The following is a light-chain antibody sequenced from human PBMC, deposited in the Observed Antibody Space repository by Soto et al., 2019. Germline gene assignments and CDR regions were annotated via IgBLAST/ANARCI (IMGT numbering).Light chain of an antibody. CDR1: QSVSSN. J-gene: IGKJ2*01. Sequence: EIVMTQSPATLSLSPGERATLSCRASQSVSSNLAWYQQKPGQAPRLLIYVASTRATGIPARFSGSGSGTEFTLTISSLQSEDFAVYYCQQYNNWPPLTFGQGTKLEIK. CDR3: QQYNNWPPLT. V-gene: IGKV3-15*01. CDR2: VAS.